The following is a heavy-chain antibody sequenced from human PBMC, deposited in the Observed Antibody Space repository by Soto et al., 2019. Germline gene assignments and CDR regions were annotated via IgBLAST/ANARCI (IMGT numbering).Heavy chain of an antibody. Sequence: ASVKVSCKASGYTFTGYYMHWVRQAPGQGLEWMGWINPNSGGTNYAQKFQGWVTMTSDTSISTAYMELSRLRSDDTAVYYCAREEPNSSSFTYYYGMDVWGQGTTVTVSS. V-gene: IGHV1-2*04. CDR1: GYTFTGYY. D-gene: IGHD6-6*01. CDR3: AREEPNSSSFTYYYGMDV. J-gene: IGHJ6*02. CDR2: INPNSGGT.